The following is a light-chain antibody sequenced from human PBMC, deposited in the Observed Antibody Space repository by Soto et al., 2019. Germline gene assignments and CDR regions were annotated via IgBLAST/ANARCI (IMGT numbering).Light chain of an antibody. J-gene: IGKJ2*01. V-gene: IGKV1-5*01. CDR1: QSISSW. CDR3: QQYNSYSLYT. CDR2: DAS. Sequence: DIQMTQSPSTLSASVGDRVTITCRASQSISSWLAWYQQKPGKAPKLLIYDASSLESGVPSRFSGSGSGTXXXXXXXXXXPDXFATYYCQQYNSYSLYTFGQGTKLEIK.